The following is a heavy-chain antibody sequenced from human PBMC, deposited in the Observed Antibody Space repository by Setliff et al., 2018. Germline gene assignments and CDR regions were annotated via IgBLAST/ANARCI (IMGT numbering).Heavy chain of an antibody. D-gene: IGHD2-8*01. CDR2: IKGKNDGLAT. CDR1: GFTFSTAW. V-gene: IGHV3-15*07. J-gene: IGHJ3*01. Sequence: PSETLSLSCAASGFTFSTAWMNWVRQAPGKGLEWVGRIKGKNDGLATDYAAPVEGRFTISRDDSKNTVYLQMSSLKIEDTAVYYCVHNADFIGTFNTWGQGTMVTVSS. CDR3: VHNADFIGTFNT.